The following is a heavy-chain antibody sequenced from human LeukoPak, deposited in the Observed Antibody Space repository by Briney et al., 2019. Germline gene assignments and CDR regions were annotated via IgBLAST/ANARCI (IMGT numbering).Heavy chain of an antibody. CDR2: IYYSGST. V-gene: IGHV4-39*07. Sequence: SETLSLTCTASGGSISSSSYYWGWIRQPPGKGLEWIGSIYYSGSTNYNPSLKSRVTISVDTSKNQFSLKLSSVTAADTAVYYCAKRGVSRENFDYWGQGTLVTVSS. CDR1: GGSISSSSYY. D-gene: IGHD1-26*01. CDR3: AKRGVSRENFDY. J-gene: IGHJ4*02.